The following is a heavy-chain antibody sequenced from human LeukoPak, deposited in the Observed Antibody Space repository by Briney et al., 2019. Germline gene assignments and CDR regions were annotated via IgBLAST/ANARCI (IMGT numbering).Heavy chain of an antibody. Sequence: SETLSLTCAVYGGSFSGYYWSWIRQPPGKGLEWIGEINHSGSTNYNPSLKSRVTISVDTSKNQFSLKLSSVTAADTAVYYCARGQRITIFGVVTMYYYYMDVWGKGTTVTVSS. CDR3: ARGQRITIFGVVTMYYYYMDV. CDR1: GGSFSGYY. V-gene: IGHV4-34*01. CDR2: INHSGST. D-gene: IGHD3-3*01. J-gene: IGHJ6*03.